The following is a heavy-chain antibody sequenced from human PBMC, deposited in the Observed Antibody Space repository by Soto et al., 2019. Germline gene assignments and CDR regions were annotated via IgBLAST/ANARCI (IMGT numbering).Heavy chain of an antibody. Sequence: GPVKVSCKASGYSFTDYHIHWVRQAPGQGLEWLGRINPKSGGTSTAQKFQGWVTMTTDTSISTASMELTRLTSDDTAIYYCARGDSTDCSNGVCSFFYNHDMDVWGQGTTVTVSS. CDR3: ARGDSTDCSNGVCSFFYNHDMDV. CDR1: GYSFTDYH. D-gene: IGHD2-8*01. J-gene: IGHJ6*02. V-gene: IGHV1-2*04. CDR2: INPKSGGT.